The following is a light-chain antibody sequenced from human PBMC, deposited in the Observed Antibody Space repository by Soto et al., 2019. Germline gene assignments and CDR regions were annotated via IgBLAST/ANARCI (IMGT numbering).Light chain of an antibody. J-gene: IGKJ1*01. CDR2: GAS. CDR3: QQYNNWPPWT. CDR1: QSVSIN. V-gene: IGKV3-15*01. Sequence: DIVLTQSPATLSVSPGERATLSCRASQSVSINLAWYQQKPGQAPRLLIHGASTRAIGIPARFSGSGSGTEFTPTISSLQSEDFAVYYCQQYNNWPPWTFGQGTKVDIK.